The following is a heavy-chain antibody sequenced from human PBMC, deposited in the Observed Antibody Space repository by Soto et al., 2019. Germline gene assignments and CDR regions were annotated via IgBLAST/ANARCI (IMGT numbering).Heavy chain of an antibody. Sequence: GGSLRLSCAASGFTVSSNYMSWVRQAPGKGLEWVSVICSGGSTYYADSVKGRFTISRDNSKNTLYLQMNSLRAEDTAVYYCARDIPYSSSSKCWDYWGQGTLVTVAS. CDR3: ARDIPYSSSSKCWDY. V-gene: IGHV3-53*01. CDR1: GFTVSSNY. J-gene: IGHJ4*02. D-gene: IGHD6-6*01. CDR2: ICSGGST.